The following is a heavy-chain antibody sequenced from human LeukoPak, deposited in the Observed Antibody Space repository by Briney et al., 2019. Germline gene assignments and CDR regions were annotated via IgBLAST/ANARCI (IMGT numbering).Heavy chain of an antibody. Sequence: PGGSLRLSCAASGFTFSSYDMNWVRQAPGKGLEWAAYISDAGNTVYYADSAKGRFTISRDNAEDSVSLQMNSLSADDTAVYYCARGGGWVPEVPITYYFDSWGHGSPVTVSS. D-gene: IGHD1-14*01. V-gene: IGHV3-48*03. CDR2: ISDAGNTV. CDR1: GFTFSSYD. J-gene: IGHJ4*01. CDR3: ARGGGWVPEVPITYYFDS.